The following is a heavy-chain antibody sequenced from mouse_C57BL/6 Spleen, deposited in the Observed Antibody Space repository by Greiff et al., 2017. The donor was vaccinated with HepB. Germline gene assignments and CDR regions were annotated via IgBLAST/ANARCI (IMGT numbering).Heavy chain of an antibody. D-gene: IGHD1-1*01. CDR1: GYTFNSYW. Sequence: QVQLQQPGAELVKPGASVKMSCKASGYTFNSYWITWVKQRPGQGLEWIGDIYPGSGSTNYNEKFKSKATLTVDTSSSTAYMQLSSLTSEDSAVYYCARRVYYYAVDVWGTGTTVTVSS. CDR3: ARRVYYYAVDV. V-gene: IGHV1-55*01. J-gene: IGHJ1*03. CDR2: IYPGSGST.